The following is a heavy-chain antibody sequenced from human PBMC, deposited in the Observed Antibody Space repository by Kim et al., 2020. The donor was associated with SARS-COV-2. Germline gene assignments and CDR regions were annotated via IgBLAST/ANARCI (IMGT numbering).Heavy chain of an antibody. V-gene: IGHV4-31*03. Sequence: SETLSLTCTVSGGSISSGGYYWSWIRQHPGKGLEWIGYIYYSGSTYYNPSLKSRVTISVDTSKNQFSLKLSSVTAADTAVYYCAVRKSGEWELLHYFDYWGQGTLVTVSS. J-gene: IGHJ4*02. CDR2: IYYSGST. D-gene: IGHD1-26*01. CDR1: GGSISSGGYY. CDR3: AVRKSGEWELLHYFDY.